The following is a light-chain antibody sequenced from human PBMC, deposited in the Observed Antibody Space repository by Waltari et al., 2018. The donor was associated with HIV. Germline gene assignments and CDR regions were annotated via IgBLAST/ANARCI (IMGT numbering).Light chain of an antibody. Sequence: QSALTQPDSVSGSPGQSITISCTGTSSDVGGYNYVSWYQQHPGKAPKLMVYDVTNRPSGVSNRFSGSKSGNTAFLTISGLQAEDEADYYCSSYTTSRTVVFGGGTKLTVL. J-gene: IGLJ2*01. CDR3: SSYTTSRTVV. V-gene: IGLV2-14*03. CDR2: DVT. CDR1: SSDVGGYNY.